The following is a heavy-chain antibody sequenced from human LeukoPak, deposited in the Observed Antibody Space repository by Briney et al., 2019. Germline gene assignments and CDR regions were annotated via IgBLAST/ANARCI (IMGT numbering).Heavy chain of an antibody. J-gene: IGHJ5*02. CDR3: ARDRVTGTTYIWFDP. D-gene: IGHD1-7*01. Sequence: PGGSLRLSCAASGFTFSSYSMNWVRQAPGKGLEWVSSISSSSSYIYYADSVKGRFTISRDNAKNSLYLQMNSLRAEDTAVYYCARDRVTGTTYIWFDPWGQGTLVTVSS. CDR1: GFTFSSYS. V-gene: IGHV3-21*01. CDR2: ISSSSSYI.